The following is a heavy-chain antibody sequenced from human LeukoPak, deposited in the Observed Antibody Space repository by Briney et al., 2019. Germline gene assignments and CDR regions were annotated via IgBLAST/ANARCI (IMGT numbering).Heavy chain of an antibody. D-gene: IGHD2-21*01. CDR3: ARRDSDALWFDP. J-gene: IGHJ5*02. Sequence: ASVKVSCKASGYTFTSYGISWVRQAPGQGLEWMGWISAYNGNTNYAQKLQGRVTMTTDTSTNTAYLELRSLRADDTAVYYGARRDSDALWFDPWGQGTLVTVST. CDR1: GYTFTSYG. V-gene: IGHV1-18*01. CDR2: ISAYNGNT.